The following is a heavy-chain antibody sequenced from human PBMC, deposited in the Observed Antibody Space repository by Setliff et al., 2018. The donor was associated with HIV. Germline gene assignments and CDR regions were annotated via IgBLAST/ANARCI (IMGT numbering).Heavy chain of an antibody. CDR3: AKVGRGVVDFFDY. Sequence: RLSCAAPGFTFSSYTVIWVRQAPGKGLEWVSSITASRLYMYYADSVKGRFTISRDNAKNSLYLQMNSLRAEDTAVYYCAKVGRGVVDFFDYWGQGTLVTVSS. V-gene: IGHV3-21*01. D-gene: IGHD2-15*01. CDR2: ITASRLYM. J-gene: IGHJ4*02. CDR1: GFTFSSYT.